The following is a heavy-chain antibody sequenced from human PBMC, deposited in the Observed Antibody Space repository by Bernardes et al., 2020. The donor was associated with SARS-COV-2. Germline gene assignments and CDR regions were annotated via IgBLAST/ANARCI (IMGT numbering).Heavy chain of an antibody. D-gene: IGHD2-15*01. CDR2: ISGDGRNS. Sequence: GGSLRLSCAASGFTFGSYAMSWVRQVPGKGLEWVSSISGDGRNSYYADSVKGRFFISRDNSRDTLYLQMNSLRAEDTAIYYCPRSSYSFDSGVPDSDGFDIWGQGTVVTVSS. CDR3: PRSSYSFDSGVPDSDGFDI. V-gene: IGHV3-23*01. CDR1: GFTFGSYA. J-gene: IGHJ3*02.